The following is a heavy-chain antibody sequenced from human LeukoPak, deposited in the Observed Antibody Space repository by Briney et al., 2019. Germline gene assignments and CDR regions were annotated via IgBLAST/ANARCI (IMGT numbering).Heavy chain of an antibody. CDR1: GFTFSSYA. D-gene: IGHD3-10*01. Sequence: GGSLRLSCAASGFTFSSYAMSWVRQAPGKGLEWVSAISGSGGSTYYADSVKGRFPISRDNSKNTLNLQMNSLRAEDTAVYYCAKDRKVRGVRSFDYWGQGALVTVSS. J-gene: IGHJ4*02. CDR2: ISGSGGST. CDR3: AKDRKVRGVRSFDY. V-gene: IGHV3-23*01.